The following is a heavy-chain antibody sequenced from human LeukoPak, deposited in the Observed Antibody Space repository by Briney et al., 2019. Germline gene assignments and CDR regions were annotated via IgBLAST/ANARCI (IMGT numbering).Heavy chain of an antibody. CDR2: ISSSSSYI. D-gene: IGHD3-3*01. CDR3: ARDRQVGFLEWLLYGWFDP. J-gene: IGHJ5*02. V-gene: IGHV3-21*01. CDR1: GFTFSSYS. Sequence: NPGGSLRLSCAASGFTFSSYSMNWVRQAPGKGLEWVSFISSSSSYIYYADSVKGRFTISRDNAKNSLYLQMNSLRAEDTAVYYCARDRQVGFLEWLLYGWFDPWGQGTLVTVSS.